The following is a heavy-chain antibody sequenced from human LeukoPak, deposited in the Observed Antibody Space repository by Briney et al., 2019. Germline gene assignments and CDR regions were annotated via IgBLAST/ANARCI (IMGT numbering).Heavy chain of an antibody. Sequence: ASVKAFCKASGYTFTGYYMHWVRQAPGQGLEWMGWINPNSGGTNYAQKYQGRVTMTRDTSISTAYMELSRLRSDDTAVYYCARQYYDFWSGYTWGQGTLVTVSS. J-gene: IGHJ5*02. CDR1: GYTFTGYY. CDR3: ARQYYDFWSGYT. V-gene: IGHV1-2*02. CDR2: INPNSGGT. D-gene: IGHD3-3*01.